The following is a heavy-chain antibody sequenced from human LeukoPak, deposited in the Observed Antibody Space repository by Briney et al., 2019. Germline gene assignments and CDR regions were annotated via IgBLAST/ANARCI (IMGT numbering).Heavy chain of an antibody. V-gene: IGHV3-48*04. J-gene: IGHJ4*02. CDR2: IGGGGDAI. CDR1: GFAFRGNS. CDR3: VRGGQGRDDYFDY. Sequence: GGSLRLSCTAPGFAFRGNSLNWVGQFPGKGREWISYIGGGGDAIYYAESVRGRFTISRDNARNSVYLQVNSLRVEDTAVYYCVRGGQGRDDYFDYWGQGTLVTVSS.